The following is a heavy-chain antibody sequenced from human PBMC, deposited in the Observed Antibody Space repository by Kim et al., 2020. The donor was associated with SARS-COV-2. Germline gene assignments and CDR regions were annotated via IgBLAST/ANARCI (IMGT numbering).Heavy chain of an antibody. D-gene: IGHD6-13*01. CDR1: GFTFDDYA. J-gene: IGHJ4*02. V-gene: IGHV3-9*01. CDR2: ISWNSGSI. Sequence: GGSLRLSCAASGFTFDDYAMHWVRQAPGKGLEWVSGISWNSGSIGYADSVKGRFTISRDNAKNSLYLQMNSLRAEDTALYYCAKDKKGQPRDLDYWGQGTLGTVSS. CDR3: AKDKKGQPRDLDY.